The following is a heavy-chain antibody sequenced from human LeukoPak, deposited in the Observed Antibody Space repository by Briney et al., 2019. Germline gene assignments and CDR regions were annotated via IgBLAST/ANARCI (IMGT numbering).Heavy chain of an antibody. J-gene: IGHJ4*02. CDR3: ARLANGVDY. Sequence: SETLSLTCTVSGGSISSYYWSWIRQPPGKGLEWIGYIYYSGSTNYNPSLKSRVTISVDTSKNQFSLKLSSVTAADTAVYYCARLANGVDYWGQGTLVTVSS. CDR1: GGSISSYY. V-gene: IGHV4-59*12. D-gene: IGHD4-17*01. CDR2: IYYSGST.